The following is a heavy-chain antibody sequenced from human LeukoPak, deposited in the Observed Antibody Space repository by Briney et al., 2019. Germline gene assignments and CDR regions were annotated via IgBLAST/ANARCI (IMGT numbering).Heavy chain of an antibody. CDR2: VIPIFCTA. CDR3: ARGSSQNYYDSSGYVPNYYYGMDV. J-gene: IGHJ6*02. V-gene: IGHV1-69*13. CDR1: GGTFSSYA. Sequence: VKVSFKGFGGTFSSYAFSWGGQAPGQGLGWVGGVIPIFCTANYAQKFQGRVTITADESTSTAYMELSSLRSEDTAVYYCARGSSQNYYDSSGYVPNYYYGMDVWGQGTTVTVSS. D-gene: IGHD3-22*01.